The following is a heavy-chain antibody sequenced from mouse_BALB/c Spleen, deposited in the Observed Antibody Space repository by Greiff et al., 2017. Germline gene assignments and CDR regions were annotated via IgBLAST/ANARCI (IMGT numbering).Heavy chain of an antibody. Sequence: EVKLMESGGDLVKPGGSLKLSCAASGFTFSSYGMSWVRQTPDKRLEWVATISSGGSYTYYPDSVKGRFTISRDNAKNTLYLQMSSLEAEDTAMYDCARQGSYFPFAYWGQGTLVTVSA. CDR3: ARQGSYFPFAY. V-gene: IGHV5-6*01. CDR1: GFTFSSYG. D-gene: IGHD2-10*01. CDR2: ISSGGSYT. J-gene: IGHJ3*01.